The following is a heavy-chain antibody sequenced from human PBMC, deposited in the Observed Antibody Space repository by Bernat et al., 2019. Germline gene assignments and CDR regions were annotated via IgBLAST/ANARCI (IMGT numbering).Heavy chain of an antibody. CDR2: ISYDGTNK. Sequence: QVHLVESGGGLVQPGRSLRLSCAASGFTFSRYAMHWVRQAPGKGLDWVSIISYDGTNKYYADSVKGRFTISRDNSKNTLYLQMNSLRAEDTAVYYCAKQYGDYVFYFDYWGQGTLVTVSS. D-gene: IGHD4-17*01. V-gene: IGHV3-30-3*02. CDR1: GFTFSRYA. J-gene: IGHJ4*02. CDR3: AKQYGDYVFYFDY.